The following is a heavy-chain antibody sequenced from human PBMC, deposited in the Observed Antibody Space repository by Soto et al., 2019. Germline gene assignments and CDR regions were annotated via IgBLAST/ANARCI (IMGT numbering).Heavy chain of an antibody. D-gene: IGHD6-6*01. V-gene: IGHV4-39*01. CDR1: GGSISSSSYY. J-gene: IGHJ4*02. Sequence: SETLSLTCTVSGGSISSSSYYWGWIRQPPGKGLEWIGSIYYSGSTYYNPSLKSRVTISVDTSKNQFSLKLSSVTAADTAVYYCARHEVVAARPDLVDYWGPGTLVTVS. CDR2: IYYSGST. CDR3: ARHEVVAARPDLVDY.